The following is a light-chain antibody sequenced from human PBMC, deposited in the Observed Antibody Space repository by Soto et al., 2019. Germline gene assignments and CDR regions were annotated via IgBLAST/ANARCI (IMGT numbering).Light chain of an antibody. J-gene: IGKJ3*01. CDR2: AAS. CDR1: QSISSY. CDR3: QQGYSTPPFT. V-gene: IGKV1-39*01. Sequence: DIQMTQSPSSLSASVGDRVTITCRASQSISSYLNWYQQKPGKTPKLLIYAASSLQSGVPSRFSGSGSGTDFTPAISTLQPEDFATYYCQQGYSTPPFTFGPGTKVYIK.